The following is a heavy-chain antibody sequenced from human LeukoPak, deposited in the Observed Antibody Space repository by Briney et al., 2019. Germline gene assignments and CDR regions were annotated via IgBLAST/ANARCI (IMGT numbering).Heavy chain of an antibody. CDR1: GFTFSSYG. CDR2: IWYDGSNK. D-gene: IGHD3-9*01. CDR3: ARDQEKETGTGAFDI. Sequence: GGSLRLSCAASGFTFSSYGMHWVRQAPGKGLEWVAVIWYDGSNKYHADSVKGRFTISRDNSKNTLYLQMNSLRAEDTAVYYCARDQEKETGTGAFDIWGQGTMVTVSS. V-gene: IGHV3-33*01. J-gene: IGHJ3*02.